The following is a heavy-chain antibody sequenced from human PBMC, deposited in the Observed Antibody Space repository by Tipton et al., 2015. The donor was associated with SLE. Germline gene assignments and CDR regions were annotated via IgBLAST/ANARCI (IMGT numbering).Heavy chain of an antibody. CDR2: INHSGST. CDR3: ARAGPEASSFDY. Sequence: TLSLTCAVYGGSFSGYYWSWIRQPPGKGLEWIGEINHSGSTNYNPSLKSRVTISVDTSKNQFSLKLSSVTAADTAVYYCARAGPEASSFDYWGQGTLVTVSS. CDR1: GGSFSGYY. V-gene: IGHV4-34*01. J-gene: IGHJ4*02. D-gene: IGHD1-14*01.